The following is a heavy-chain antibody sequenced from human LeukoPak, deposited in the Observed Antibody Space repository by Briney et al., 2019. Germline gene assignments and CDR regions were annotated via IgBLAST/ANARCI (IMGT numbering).Heavy chain of an antibody. D-gene: IGHD3-3*01. V-gene: IGHV4-34*01. CDR2: INHSGST. Sequence: PSETLSLTCAVYGGSFSGYYWSWIRQPPGKGLEWIEEINHSGSTNYNPSLKSRVTISVDTSKNQFSLKLSSVTAADTAVYYCARGQDCWSGPRMDVWGKGTTVTVSS. CDR3: ARGQDCWSGPRMDV. CDR1: GGSFSGYY. J-gene: IGHJ6*03.